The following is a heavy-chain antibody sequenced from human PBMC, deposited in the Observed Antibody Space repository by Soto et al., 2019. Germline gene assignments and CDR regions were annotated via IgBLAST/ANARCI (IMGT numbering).Heavy chain of an antibody. Sequence: TPDLGCAVSSDSLSSGGDYWSWIRQHPGKGLEWIGHIYDSVNTYYSPSLRSRVTISADMSKNQFSLNLRSVTAADTAVYYCARVDHRGYFAILTDYWGQGTLVTVSS. D-gene: IGHD3-9*01. V-gene: IGHV4-31*11. CDR2: IYDSVNT. J-gene: IGHJ4*02. CDR3: ARVDHRGYFAILTDY. CDR1: SDSLSSGGDY.